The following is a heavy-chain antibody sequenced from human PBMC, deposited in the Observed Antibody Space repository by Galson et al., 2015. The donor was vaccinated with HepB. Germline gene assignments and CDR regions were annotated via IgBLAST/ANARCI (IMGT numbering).Heavy chain of an antibody. Sequence: SVKASCKASGFTFTSSAVQWVRQARGQRLEWIGWIVVGSGNTNYAQKFQERVTITRDMSTSTAYMELSSLRSEDTAVYYCAADRYYDILTGYPNQFDYWGQGTLVTVSS. CDR1: GFTFTSSA. V-gene: IGHV1-58*01. J-gene: IGHJ4*02. CDR2: IVVGSGNT. D-gene: IGHD3-9*01. CDR3: AADRYYDILTGYPNQFDY.